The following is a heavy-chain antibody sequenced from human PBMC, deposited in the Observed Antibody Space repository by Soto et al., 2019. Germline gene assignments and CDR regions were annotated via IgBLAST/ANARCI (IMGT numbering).Heavy chain of an antibody. CDR3: ARDRKAVAGTGYYYYYGMDV. Sequence: ASVKVSCKASGYTFTSYGISWVRQAPGQGLEWVGWISAYNGNTNYAQKLQGRVTMTTDTSTSTAYMELRSLRSDDTAVYYCARDRKAVAGTGYYYYYGMDVWGQGTTVTVSS. V-gene: IGHV1-18*01. CDR1: GYTFTSYG. D-gene: IGHD6-19*01. J-gene: IGHJ6*02. CDR2: ISAYNGNT.